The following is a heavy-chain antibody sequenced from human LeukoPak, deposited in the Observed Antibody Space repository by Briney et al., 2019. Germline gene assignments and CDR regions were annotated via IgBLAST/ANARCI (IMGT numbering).Heavy chain of an antibody. CDR3: ARVWELSFDY. Sequence: GGSLRLSCAASGFTFSTDHMSWVRQAPGKGLEWVAVSYSGGSRSYAESVKGRFTISRDNSKNTLYLQMNSLRAEDTAVYYCARVWELSFDYWGQGTLVTVSS. V-gene: IGHV3-53*01. CDR1: GFTFSTDH. J-gene: IGHJ4*02. D-gene: IGHD1-26*01. CDR2: SYSGGSR.